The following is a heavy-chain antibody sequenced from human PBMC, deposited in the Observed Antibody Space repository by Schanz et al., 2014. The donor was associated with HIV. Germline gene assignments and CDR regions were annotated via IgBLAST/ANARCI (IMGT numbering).Heavy chain of an antibody. CDR1: GYTFTGYY. CDR3: AREYSTWDRHFDY. CDR2: ISAHNGDT. Sequence: QVQLVQSGAEVKKPGASVKVSCKASGYTFTGYYMHWVRQAPGQGLEWMGWISAHNGDTNYAQKFQGRITLTTDSPTNTAYLELRSLTSDDTAVYYCAREYSTWDRHFDYWGQGPWSPSPQ. D-gene: IGHD5-18*01. V-gene: IGHV1-18*04. J-gene: IGHJ4*02.